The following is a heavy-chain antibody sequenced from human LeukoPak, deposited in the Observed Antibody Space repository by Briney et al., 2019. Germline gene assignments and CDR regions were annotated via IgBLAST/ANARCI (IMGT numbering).Heavy chain of an antibody. CDR2: INPDSGYT. V-gene: IGHV1-2*02. CDR1: GYTFTDYY. J-gene: IGHJ4*02. D-gene: IGHD1-26*01. Sequence: ASVKVSCKTSGYTFTDYYIHWVRQAPGQGLEWMGWINPDSGYTNYAQKFQGRVTMTRDTSINTAYMELSRLTSDDTAVYYCARVIGGGGYTPFDYWGQGTLVTVSS. CDR3: ARVIGGGGYTPFDY.